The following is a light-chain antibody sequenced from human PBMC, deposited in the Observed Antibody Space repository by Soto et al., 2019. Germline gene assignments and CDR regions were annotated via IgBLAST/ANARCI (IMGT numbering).Light chain of an antibody. Sequence: DIQMTQSPSTLSASVGDRETNTCRASQSISAWLAWYQQKPGKAPKLLIYKASSLESGVPSRFSGSGSGTDFTLTISSLQPVDFATYYCQQYNNYGSWTFGQGTKV. CDR3: QQYNNYGSWT. J-gene: IGKJ1*01. V-gene: IGKV1-5*03. CDR1: QSISAW. CDR2: KAS.